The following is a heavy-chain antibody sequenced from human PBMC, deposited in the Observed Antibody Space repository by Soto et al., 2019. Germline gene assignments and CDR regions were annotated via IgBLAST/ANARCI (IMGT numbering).Heavy chain of an antibody. CDR2: IHYNGNT. Sequence: PSETLSLTCSVSGGSIGSYYWSWVRQPPGKGLEWIGNIHYNGNTKYNPSLKSRVTMSVDTSKNQFSLKLISVTAADTAKYFCAREGNLGRWLQPLDFWGQGTLVTVSS. V-gene: IGHV4-59*01. CDR1: GGSIGSYY. J-gene: IGHJ4*02. CDR3: AREGNLGRWLQPLDF. D-gene: IGHD5-12*01.